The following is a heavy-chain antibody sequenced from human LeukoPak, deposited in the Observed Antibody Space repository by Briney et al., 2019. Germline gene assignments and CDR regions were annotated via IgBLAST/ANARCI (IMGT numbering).Heavy chain of an antibody. CDR2: IYYSGST. V-gene: IGHV4-39*02. D-gene: IGHD6-13*01. Sequence: SETLSLTCTVSGGSISSSSYYWGWIRQPPGKGLDWIVSIYYSGSTYYNPSLKSRVTISVDTSKNQFSLKLSSVTAADTAVYYCARDLGIAAAGPDYWGQGTLVTVSS. J-gene: IGHJ4*02. CDR3: ARDLGIAAAGPDY. CDR1: GGSISSSSYY.